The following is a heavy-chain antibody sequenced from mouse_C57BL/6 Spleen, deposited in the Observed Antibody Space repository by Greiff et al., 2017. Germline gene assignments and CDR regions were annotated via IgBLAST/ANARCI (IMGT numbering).Heavy chain of an antibody. J-gene: IGHJ2*01. CDR2: IWSGGST. CDR3: ARNLNGDYFDY. Sequence: VKLVESGPGLVQPSQSLSITCTVSGFSLTSYGVHWVRQSPGKGLEWLGVIWSGGSTDYNAAFISRLSICKGKSKSQVIIKMNDLQAVNTAINYCARNLNGDYFDYWGQGTTLTVSS. CDR1: GFSLTSYG. V-gene: IGHV2-2*01.